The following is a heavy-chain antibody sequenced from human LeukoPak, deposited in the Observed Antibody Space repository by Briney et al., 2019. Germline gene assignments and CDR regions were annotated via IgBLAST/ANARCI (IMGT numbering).Heavy chain of an antibody. V-gene: IGHV3-23*01. CDR2: ISGSGGST. J-gene: IGHJ4*02. D-gene: IGHD3-16*02. CDR3: AKDRENYIWVSYLLDY. Sequence: PGVSLRLSCAASGFTFSSYAMSWVRQAPGQGLEWVSAISGSGGSTYYADSVKGRFTISSDNPKNTLYLQMTSLRAEDTAVYYCAKDRENYIWVSYLLDYWGQGTLVTVSS. CDR1: GFTFSSYA.